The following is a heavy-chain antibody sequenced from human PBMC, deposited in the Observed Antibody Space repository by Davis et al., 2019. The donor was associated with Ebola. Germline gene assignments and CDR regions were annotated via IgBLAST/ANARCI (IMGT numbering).Heavy chain of an antibody. CDR1: GGSFSGYY. V-gene: IGHV4-34*01. Sequence: SETLSLTCAVYGGSFSGYYWSWIRQPPGKGLEWIGEINHSGSTNYNPSLKSRVTISVDTSKNQFSLKLSSVTVADTAVYYCARQEWYYYDSSGHYFDYWGQGALVTVSS. CDR2: INHSGST. CDR3: ARQEWYYYDSSGHYFDY. D-gene: IGHD3-22*01. J-gene: IGHJ4*02.